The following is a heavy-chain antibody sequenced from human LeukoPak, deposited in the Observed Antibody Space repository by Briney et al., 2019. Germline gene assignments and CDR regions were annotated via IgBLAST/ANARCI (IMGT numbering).Heavy chain of an antibody. CDR2: IYTSGST. CDR3: ARQSPSGAFDI. D-gene: IGHD6-25*01. Sequence: SETLSLTCTVSGGSMSYYYWSWIRQPPGRGLEWIGYIYTSGSTNYNSSLKSRVIISEDTSRNQFSLKLSSVTAADTAVYYCARQSPSGAFDIWGQGTMVTVSS. V-gene: IGHV4-4*09. J-gene: IGHJ3*02. CDR1: GGSMSYYY.